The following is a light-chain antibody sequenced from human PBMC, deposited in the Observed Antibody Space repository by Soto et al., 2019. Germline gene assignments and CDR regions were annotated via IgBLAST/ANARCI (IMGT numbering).Light chain of an antibody. CDR3: QQYETFSGT. J-gene: IGKJ1*01. Sequence: AIRMTQSPSSFSACTGARVTITCRASQGISSYLAWYQQKPGEAPKPLIYDASALPRGVPSRFSGSGSGTKLTLTIASLQPDDFATYYCQQYETFSGTFGPGTKVDNK. V-gene: IGKV1-8*01. CDR1: QGISSY. CDR2: DAS.